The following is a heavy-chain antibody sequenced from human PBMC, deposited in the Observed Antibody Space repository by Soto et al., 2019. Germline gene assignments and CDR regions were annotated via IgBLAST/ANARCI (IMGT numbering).Heavy chain of an antibody. D-gene: IGHD5-18*01. J-gene: IGHJ4*02. CDR3: AQLPWKQLWPRAPVVN. V-gene: IGHV1-18*01. CDR2: ISAYNGNT. Sequence: ASVKVSCKASGYTFTSYGISWVRQAPGQGLEWMGWISAYNGNTNYAQKLQGRVTMTTDTSTSTAYMELRSLRSDDTATYYCAQLPWKQLWPRAPVVNWGQGTPVTVSS. CDR1: GYTFTSYG.